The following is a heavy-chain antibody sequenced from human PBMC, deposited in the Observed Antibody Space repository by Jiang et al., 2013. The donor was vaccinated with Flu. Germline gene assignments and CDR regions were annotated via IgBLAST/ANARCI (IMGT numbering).Heavy chain of an antibody. V-gene: IGHV1-2*06. CDR1: GYTFTGYY. CDR2: INPNSGGT. D-gene: IGHD5-12*01. CDR3: ARVRAGWLRKDWFDP. J-gene: IGHJ5*02. Sequence: PGASVKVSCKASGYTFTGYYMHWVRQAPGQGLEWMGRINPNSGGTNYAQKFQGRVTMTRDTSISTAYMELSRLRSDDTAVYYCARVRAGWLRKDWFDPWGQGTLVTVSS.